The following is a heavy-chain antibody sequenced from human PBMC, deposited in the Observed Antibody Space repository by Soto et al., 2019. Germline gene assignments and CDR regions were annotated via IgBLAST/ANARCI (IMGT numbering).Heavy chain of an antibody. V-gene: IGHV4-59*08. D-gene: IGHD5-12*01. CDR2: IYYSGST. J-gene: IGHJ6*02. Sequence: SETLSLTCTVSGGSISSYYWSWIRQPPGKGLEWIGYIYYSGSTNYNPSLKSRVTISVDTSKNQFSLKLSSVTAADTAVYYCARSYSGYDSLSLYYYYGMDVWGQGTTVTVSS. CDR1: GGSISSYY. CDR3: ARSYSGYDSLSLYYYYGMDV.